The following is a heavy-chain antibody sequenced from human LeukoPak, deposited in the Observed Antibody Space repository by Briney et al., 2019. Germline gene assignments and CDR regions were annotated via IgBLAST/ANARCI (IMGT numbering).Heavy chain of an antibody. D-gene: IGHD4-17*01. V-gene: IGHV3-33*08. CDR2: IWYDGTNK. Sequence: GGSLRLSCAASGSTFSSYGMHWVRQAPGKGLEWVSVIWYDGTNKYYADSVKGRFTISRDNSKNTLYLQMNSLRAEDTAVYYCARDDDYGDSYWYFDLWGRGTLVTVSS. CDR1: GSTFSSYG. CDR3: ARDDDYGDSYWYFDL. J-gene: IGHJ2*01.